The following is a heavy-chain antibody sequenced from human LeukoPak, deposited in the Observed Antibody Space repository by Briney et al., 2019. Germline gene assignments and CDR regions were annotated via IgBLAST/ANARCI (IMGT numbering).Heavy chain of an antibody. V-gene: IGHV3-9*01. J-gene: IGHJ6*02. CDR1: GFTFDDYA. D-gene: IGHD4-17*01. Sequence: GRSLRLSCAASGFTFDDYAMHWVRHAPGKGLEGVSGISWNSGSICYADSVKGRFTISRDNAKSSLYLQMNSLRAEGTALYYCARGSGGDYRDYYYYGMDVWGQGTTVTASS. CDR3: ARGSGGDYRDYYYYGMDV. CDR2: ISWNSGSI.